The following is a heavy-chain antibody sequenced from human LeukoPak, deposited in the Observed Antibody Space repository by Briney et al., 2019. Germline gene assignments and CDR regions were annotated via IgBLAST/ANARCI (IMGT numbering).Heavy chain of an antibody. J-gene: IGHJ4*02. CDR2: IYYSGST. D-gene: IGHD6-13*01. V-gene: IGHV4-59*11. CDR1: GVSISGHY. Sequence: SETLSLTCTVSGVSISGHYWTWIRQPPGKGLEWIGCIYYSGSTSYNPSLKSRVTMSLDTSKNQFSLKLSSVTAADTAVYYCARTTGYSSSWHDYWGQGILVTISS. CDR3: ARTTGYSSSWHDY.